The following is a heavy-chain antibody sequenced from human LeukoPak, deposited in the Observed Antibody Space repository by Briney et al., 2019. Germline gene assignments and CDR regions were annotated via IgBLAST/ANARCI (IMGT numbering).Heavy chain of an antibody. V-gene: IGHV1-18*01. D-gene: IGHD6-13*01. CDR2: ISAYNGNT. CDR1: GYTFTSYG. J-gene: IGHJ5*02. CDR3: ARDHEQQRYVSHKDP. Sequence: ASVKVSCKASGYTFTSYGISWVRQAPGQGLEWMGWISAYNGNTNYAQKLQGRVTMTTDTSTSTAYMELRSLRSDDTAVYYCARDHEQQRYVSHKDPWGQGTLVTVSS.